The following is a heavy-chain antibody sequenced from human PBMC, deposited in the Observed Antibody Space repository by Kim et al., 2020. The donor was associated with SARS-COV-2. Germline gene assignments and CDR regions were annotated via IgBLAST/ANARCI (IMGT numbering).Heavy chain of an antibody. CDR3: AKDRRIQLWFQSLSDY. CDR1: GFTFSSYA. V-gene: IGHV3-23*01. CDR2: ISGSGGST. Sequence: GGSLRLSCAASGFTFSSYAMSWVRQAPGKGLEWVSAISGSGGSTYYADSVKGRFTISRDNSKNTLYLQMNSLRAEDTAVYYCAKDRRIQLWFQSLSDYWGQGTLVTVSS. J-gene: IGHJ4*02. D-gene: IGHD5-18*01.